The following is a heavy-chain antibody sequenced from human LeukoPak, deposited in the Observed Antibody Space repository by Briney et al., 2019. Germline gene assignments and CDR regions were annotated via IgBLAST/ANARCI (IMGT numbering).Heavy chain of an antibody. CDR3: ARGSTRTDAFDI. Sequence: SETLSLTCTVSGGSISSYYWSWIRQPPGKGLEWIGYIYYSGSTNYNPSLKSRVTISVDTSKNQFSLKLGSVTAADTAVYYCARGSTRTDAFDIWGQGTMVTVSS. CDR2: IYYSGST. V-gene: IGHV4-59*08. CDR1: GGSISSYY. D-gene: IGHD2-2*01. J-gene: IGHJ3*02.